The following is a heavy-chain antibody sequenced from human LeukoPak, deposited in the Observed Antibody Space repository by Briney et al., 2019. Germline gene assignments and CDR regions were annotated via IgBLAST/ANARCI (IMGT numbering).Heavy chain of an antibody. V-gene: IGHV4-59*01. D-gene: IGHD1-26*01. J-gene: IGHJ4*02. CDR1: GVSISTYY. CDR2: FSYSGST. CDR3: ARMYSGTSYYFDY. Sequence: PSETLSLTCSVSGVSISTYYWIWIRQPPAKGLEWMGFFSYSGSTKYNPSLKSRVTMSVDTSKDQFSLKLSSVTAADTAVYYCARMYSGTSYYFDYWGQGTLVTVSS.